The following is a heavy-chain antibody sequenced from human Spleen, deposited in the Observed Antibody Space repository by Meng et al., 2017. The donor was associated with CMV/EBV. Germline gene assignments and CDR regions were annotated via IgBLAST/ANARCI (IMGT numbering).Heavy chain of an antibody. CDR1: GFTFSTYS. D-gene: IGHD2-2*02. CDR3: ARGGDCTTTNCYSGWFDP. CDR2: ISSRSSYI. V-gene: IGHV3-21*01. Sequence: GESLKISCAASGFTFSTYSMNWVRQAPGKGLEWVSSISSRSSYIYYTDSVEGRFTVSRDNAQKSLFLQMNSLRAEDTAIYYCARGGDCTTTNCYSGWFDPWGQGTLVTVSS. J-gene: IGHJ5*02.